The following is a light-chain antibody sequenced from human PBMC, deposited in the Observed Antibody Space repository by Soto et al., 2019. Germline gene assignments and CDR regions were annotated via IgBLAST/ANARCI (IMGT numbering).Light chain of an antibody. J-gene: IGKJ4*01. CDR2: DAS. Sequence: EIVMTQSPATLSLSPGEGATLSCKASQNVYNNLAWYQQRPGQPPRLLIYDASTRATGISARFSGSGYGTEFTLTISSLQSEDFAVYFCQQWKNWPLTFGGGTKVEIK. V-gene: IGKV3-15*01. CDR1: QNVYNN. CDR3: QQWKNWPLT.